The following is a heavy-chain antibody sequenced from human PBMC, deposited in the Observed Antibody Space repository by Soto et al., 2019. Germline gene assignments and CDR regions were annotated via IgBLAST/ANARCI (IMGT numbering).Heavy chain of an antibody. J-gene: IGHJ3*02. CDR1: GGTFSSSA. Sequence: QVQLVQSGSEVKSPGSSVRVSCKASGGTFSSSAINWVRQAPGQGLEWMGGIIPIIGTTHYAQNFQGRVSITADESTTIAYMDLSSLRSDDTAVYYCARDTALAQAFDIWGQGTMVTVSA. CDR2: IIPIIGTT. V-gene: IGHV1-69*01. D-gene: IGHD2-21*02. CDR3: ARDTALAQAFDI.